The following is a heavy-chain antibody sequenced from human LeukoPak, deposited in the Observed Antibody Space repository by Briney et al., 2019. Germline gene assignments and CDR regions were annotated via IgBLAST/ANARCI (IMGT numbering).Heavy chain of an antibody. V-gene: IGHV3-23*01. CDR2: ISGSGANT. J-gene: IGHJ6*02. D-gene: IGHD4-11*01. CDR3: ARDGVPTVTPPYYYYYGMDV. Sequence: QPGGSLRLSCAASGFTFSSYAMSWVRQAPGKGLEWVSGISGSGANTDYADSVKGRFTISRDNSKNTLYLQMNSLRAEDTAVYYCARDGVPTVTPPYYYYYGMDVWGQGTTVTVSS. CDR1: GFTFSSYA.